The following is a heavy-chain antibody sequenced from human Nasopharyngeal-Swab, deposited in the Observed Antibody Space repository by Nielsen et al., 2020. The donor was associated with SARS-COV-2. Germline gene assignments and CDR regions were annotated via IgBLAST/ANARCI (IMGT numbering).Heavy chain of an antibody. Sequence: GESLKISCAASGFTFSSYAMSWVRQAPVKGLEWVSAISGSGGSTYYADSVKGRFTISRDNSKNTLYLQMNSLRAEDTAVYYCAKVTSVVAANGAAFDYWGQGTLVTVSS. CDR3: AKVTSVVAANGAAFDY. CDR1: GFTFSSYA. V-gene: IGHV3-23*01. J-gene: IGHJ4*02. D-gene: IGHD2-15*01. CDR2: ISGSGGST.